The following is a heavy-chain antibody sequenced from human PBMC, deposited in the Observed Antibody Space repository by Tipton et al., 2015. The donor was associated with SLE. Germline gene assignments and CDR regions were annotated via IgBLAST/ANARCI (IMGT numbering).Heavy chain of an antibody. Sequence: TLSLTCIVSGGSITTRSYYWGWIRQPPGKGLEWIGVLYYSGNTYYNPSLKSPVTLSIDTSKNQFSLKMRSVTAADTAVYFCARGYCSDGVCYGFGFFDYWGQGNLATVSS. CDR1: GGSITTRSYY. D-gene: IGHD2-8*01. CDR2: LYYSGNT. V-gene: IGHV4-39*07. J-gene: IGHJ4*02. CDR3: ARGYCSDGVCYGFGFFDY.